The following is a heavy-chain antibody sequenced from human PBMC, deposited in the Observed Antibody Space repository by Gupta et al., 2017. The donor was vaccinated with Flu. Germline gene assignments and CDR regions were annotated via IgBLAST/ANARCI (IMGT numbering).Heavy chain of an antibody. CDR2: IIPKFDTP. CDR1: GGPFSRNA. D-gene: IGHD1-7*01. CDR3: ARDYDGTGTYYYYYSGMDV. Sequence: QVQLVQSGAEVKKPGSSVKVSCKVSGGPFSRNAISWVRQVPGQGLEWMGGIIPKFDTPNHAQKFQDRVTITADKSTSTVYMEVRSLRFEDTAVYYCARDYDGTGTYYYYYSGMDVWGQGTTVNVS. V-gene: IGHV1-69*06. J-gene: IGHJ6*02.